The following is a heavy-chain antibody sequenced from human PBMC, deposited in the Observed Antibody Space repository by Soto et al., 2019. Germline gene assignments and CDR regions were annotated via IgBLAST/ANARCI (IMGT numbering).Heavy chain of an antibody. V-gene: IGHV3-30-3*01. J-gene: IGHJ3*02. CDR2: ISYDGSNN. CDR3: ARDIAPEYLSGYYYFHAFDI. CDR1: GFTFSSYA. Sequence: QVQLVESGGGVVQPGRSLRLSCAASGFTFSSYAMHWVRQAPGKGLEWVSVISYDGSNNYYADSVRGRFTISRDNSKNTLYLQMIILRAEDTAVYYCARDIAPEYLSGYYYFHAFDIWGQGTMVTVCS. D-gene: IGHD3-9*01.